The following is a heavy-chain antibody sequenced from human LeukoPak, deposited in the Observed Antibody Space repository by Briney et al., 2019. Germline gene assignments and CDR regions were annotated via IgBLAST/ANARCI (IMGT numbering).Heavy chain of an antibody. CDR1: GYTFTSYD. D-gene: IGHD6-19*01. Sequence: ASVKVSCKASGYTFTSYDINWVRQATGQGLEWMGWMNPNRGNTGYAQKVQGRGTMTRNTAISTAYMELSSPRSEDTAVYYCARGLGQWLVLYYFDYWGQGTLVTVSS. J-gene: IGHJ4*02. V-gene: IGHV1-8*01. CDR3: ARGLGQWLVLYYFDY. CDR2: MNPNRGNT.